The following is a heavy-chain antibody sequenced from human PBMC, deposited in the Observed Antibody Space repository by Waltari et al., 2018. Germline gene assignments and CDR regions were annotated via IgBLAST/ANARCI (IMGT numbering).Heavy chain of an antibody. J-gene: IGHJ5*02. CDR1: GGSISSSSYY. CDR3: ARHWKKSGYRFDP. CDR2: IYYSGST. Sequence: QLQLQESGPGLVKPSETLSLTCTVPGGSISSSSYYGGWIRQSPGKGLEWIGSIYYSGSTYYNPTLKSRITISGDTSKNQFSLKLSSVTAADTAVYYCARHWKKSGYRFDPWGQGTLVTVSS. V-gene: IGHV4-39*01. D-gene: IGHD5-12*01.